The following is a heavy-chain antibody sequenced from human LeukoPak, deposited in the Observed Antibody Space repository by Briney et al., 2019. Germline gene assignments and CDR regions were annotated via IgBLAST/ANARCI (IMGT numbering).Heavy chain of an antibody. CDR1: GGSISSYY. V-gene: IGHV4-59*01. Sequence: SETLSLTCTVSGGSISSYYWSWIRQPPGKGLEWIGYIYYSGSTNYNPSLKSRVTISVDTSKYQFSLKLSSVTAADTAVYYCARVATDYYDSSGYYYVDYWGQGTLVTVSS. J-gene: IGHJ4*02. CDR3: ARVATDYYDSSGYYYVDY. CDR2: IYYSGST. D-gene: IGHD3-22*01.